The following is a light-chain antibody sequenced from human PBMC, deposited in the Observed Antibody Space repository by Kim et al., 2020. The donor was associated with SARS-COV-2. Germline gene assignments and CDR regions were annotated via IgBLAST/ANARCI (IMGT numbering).Light chain of an antibody. Sequence: DIQMTQSPSTLSASVGDRVTLTCRASQSINSWLSWYQQKPGKAPKLLIYKASDLESGVPSRFSGNGSGTEFTLTINSLQPDDFVTYYCQQYASFPYAFGQGTKLEI. J-gene: IGKJ2*01. CDR1: QSINSW. CDR3: QQYASFPYA. V-gene: IGKV1-5*03. CDR2: KAS.